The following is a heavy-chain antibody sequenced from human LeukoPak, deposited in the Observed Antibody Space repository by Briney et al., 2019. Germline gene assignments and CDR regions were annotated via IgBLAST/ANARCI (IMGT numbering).Heavy chain of an antibody. CDR2: ISSSSTI. CDR1: GFTFSSYS. CDR3: ASIQSGYGDDY. J-gene: IGHJ4*02. Sequence: GGSLRLSCAASGFTFSSYSMNWVRQAPGKGLEWVSYISSSSTIYYADSVKGRFTISRDNAKNSLYLQMNSLRAEDTAVYYCASIQSGYGDDYWGQGTLVTVSS. V-gene: IGHV3-48*04. D-gene: IGHD5-12*01.